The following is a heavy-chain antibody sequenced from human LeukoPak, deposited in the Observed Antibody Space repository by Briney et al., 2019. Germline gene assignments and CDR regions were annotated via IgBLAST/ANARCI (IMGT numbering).Heavy chain of an antibody. V-gene: IGHV3-30-3*01. J-gene: IGHJ6*02. CDR2: ISYDGSNK. CDR1: GFTFSSYA. CDR3: AREPGTYYDFWSGYYTGYYYGMDV. Sequence: GGSLRLSCAASGFTFSSYAMHWVRQAPGKGLEWVAVISYDGSNKYYADSVKGRFTISRDNSKNTLYLQMSSLRAEDTAVYYCAREPGTYYDFWSGYYTGYYYGMDVWGQGTTVTVSS. D-gene: IGHD3-3*01.